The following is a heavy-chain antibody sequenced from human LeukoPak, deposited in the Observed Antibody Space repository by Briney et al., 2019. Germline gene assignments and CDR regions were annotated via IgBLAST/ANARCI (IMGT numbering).Heavy chain of an antibody. CDR1: GGSISSSSYY. CDR2: IYYSGST. CDR3: ARDHCSSTSCMDYYYMDV. Sequence: SETLSLTCTVSGGSISSSSYYWGWIRQPPGKGLEWIGSIYYSGSTYYNPSLKSRVTISVDTSKNQFSLKLSSVTAADTAVYYCARDHCSSTSCMDYYYMDVWGKGTTVTVSS. D-gene: IGHD2-2*01. J-gene: IGHJ6*03. V-gene: IGHV4-39*07.